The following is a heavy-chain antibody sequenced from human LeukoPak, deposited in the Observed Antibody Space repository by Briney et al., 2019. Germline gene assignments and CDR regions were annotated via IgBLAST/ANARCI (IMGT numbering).Heavy chain of an antibody. CDR1: GFTFSSYS. CDR3: AKTRPLDSSSWSHGDY. Sequence: GGSLRLSCAASGFTFSSYSMNWVRQAPGKGLEWVSAISGSGDSTYYGDSVKGRFTISRDNSKNTLYLQMNSLRAGDTAVYYCAKTRPLDSSSWSHGDYWGQGTLVTVSS. V-gene: IGHV3-23*01. D-gene: IGHD6-13*01. J-gene: IGHJ4*02. CDR2: ISGSGDST.